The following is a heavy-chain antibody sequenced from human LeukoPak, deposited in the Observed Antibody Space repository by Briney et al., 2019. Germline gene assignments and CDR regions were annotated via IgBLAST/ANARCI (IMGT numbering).Heavy chain of an antibody. D-gene: IGHD2-15*01. CDR1: GFTFSDYG. CDR2: IRNDGSNE. J-gene: IGHJ5*02. Sequence: PGGSLRLSCAASGFTFSDYGMHWVPQAPGKGREGVAFIRNDGSNEYYPDSVKGRFTISRDNSRNMLYLQMNSLRPEDTAVYYCAKGGSASHNWFDPWGQGTLVTVSS. V-gene: IGHV3-30*02. CDR3: AKGGSASHNWFDP.